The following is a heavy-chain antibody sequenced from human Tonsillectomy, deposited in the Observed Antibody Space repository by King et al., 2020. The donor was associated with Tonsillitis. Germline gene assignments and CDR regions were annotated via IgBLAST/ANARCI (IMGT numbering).Heavy chain of an antibody. CDR3: ARDRIDGSETHRGALDI. D-gene: IGHD5-24*01. CDR1: GDSVSGNSVT. Sequence: VQLQQSGPGLVKPSQTLSLTCAISGDSVSGNSVTWNWIRQSPSRGLEWLGRTYYMSKWYNDYAGSVRIRITINPDTSKNQFSLHLNSVTADDTAVYYCARDRIDGSETHRGALDIWGQGTVVTVSS. J-gene: IGHJ3*02. CDR2: TYYMSKWYN. V-gene: IGHV6-1*01.